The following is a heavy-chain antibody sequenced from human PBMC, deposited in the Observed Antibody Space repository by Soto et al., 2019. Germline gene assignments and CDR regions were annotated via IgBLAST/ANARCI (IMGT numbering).Heavy chain of an antibody. CDR1: GGTFSSYT. Sequence: SVKVSCKASGGTFSSYTISWVRQAPGQGLEWMGRIIPILGIANYAQKFQGRVTITADKSTSTAYMELSSLRSEDTAVYYCARDHEYSSSATFDYWGQGTLVTVSS. J-gene: IGHJ4*02. CDR2: IIPILGIA. D-gene: IGHD6-6*01. CDR3: ARDHEYSSSATFDY. V-gene: IGHV1-69*04.